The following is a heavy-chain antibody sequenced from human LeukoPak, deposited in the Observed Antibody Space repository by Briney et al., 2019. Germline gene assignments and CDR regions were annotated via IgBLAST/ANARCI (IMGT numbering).Heavy chain of an antibody. CDR3: ARAGSIRFDY. J-gene: IGHJ4*02. Sequence: GGSLRLSCAASGFTFSSYAMSWVRQAPGKGLEWVSGISGSDGSTYYADSVKGRFTISRDNCKNTLYLQMNSLRAEDTAVYYCARAGSIRFDYWGQGTLVTVSS. V-gene: IGHV3-23*01. CDR2: ISGSDGST. D-gene: IGHD1-26*01. CDR1: GFTFSSYA.